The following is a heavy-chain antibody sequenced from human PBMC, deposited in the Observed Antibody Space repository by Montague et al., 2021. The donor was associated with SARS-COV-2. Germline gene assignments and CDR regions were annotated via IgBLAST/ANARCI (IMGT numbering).Heavy chain of an antibody. CDR2: LFHSGAT. Sequence: SETLSLTCVVSGDSISSSHWWTWVRQSPGKGPEWIGDLFHSGATNYNPSLKSRVTFSVDKPKNQFSLKMTSVTAADTAFYYCARQAPGVDYYFDSWGQGTLVTVAS. CDR1: GDSISSSHW. V-gene: IGHV4-4*02. J-gene: IGHJ4*02. CDR3: ARQAPGVDYYFDS. D-gene: IGHD6-13*01.